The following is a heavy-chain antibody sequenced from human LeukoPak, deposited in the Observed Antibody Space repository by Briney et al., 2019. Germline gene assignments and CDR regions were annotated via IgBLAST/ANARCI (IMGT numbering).Heavy chain of an antibody. CDR1: GYTFTSYD. Sequence: ASVKVSCKASGYTFTSYDINWVRQATGQGLEWMGWMNPNSGNTGYAQKFQGRVTMTRNTSISTAYMELSSLRSEDTAVYYCARGRNCGGDCSYDYWGQGTLVTVSS. J-gene: IGHJ4*02. V-gene: IGHV1-8*01. CDR2: MNPNSGNT. D-gene: IGHD2-21*02. CDR3: ARGRNCGGDCSYDY.